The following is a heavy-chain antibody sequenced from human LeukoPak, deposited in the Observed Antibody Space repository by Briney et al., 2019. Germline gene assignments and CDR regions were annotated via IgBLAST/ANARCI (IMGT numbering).Heavy chain of an antibody. J-gene: IGHJ6*03. Sequence: SCKASGYTFTSYYMHWVRQAPGKGLEWVALISYDGSNKYYADSVKGRFTISRDNSKNTLYLQMNSLRNEDTAVYYCAKGENYYMDVWGKGTTVTVSS. V-gene: IGHV3-30*18. CDR2: ISYDGSNK. CDR1: GYTFTSYY. CDR3: AKGENYYMDV.